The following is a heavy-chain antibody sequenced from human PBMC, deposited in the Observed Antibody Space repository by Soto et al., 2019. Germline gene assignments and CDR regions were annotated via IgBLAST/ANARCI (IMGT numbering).Heavy chain of an antibody. D-gene: IGHD2-8*02. V-gene: IGHV4-34*01. CDR2: INHSGST. CDR3: ARDKITGLFDY. CDR1: GGSFSGYY. J-gene: IGHJ4*02. Sequence: XXTLSLTFAVYGGSFSGYYWPWIRQPPGTGLEWIGEINHSGSTNYNPSLKSRVTISVGTSKNQFSLKLTSVTAADTAVYYCARDKITGLFDYWGQGTLVTVSS.